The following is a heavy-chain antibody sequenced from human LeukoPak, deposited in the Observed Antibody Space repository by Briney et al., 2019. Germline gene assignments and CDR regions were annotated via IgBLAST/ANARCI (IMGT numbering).Heavy chain of an antibody. V-gene: IGHV4-59*08. CDR3: ARHAYYYDRSGSYEAFDI. CDR2: MYYSGST. Sequence: PSETLSLTCTVSGGSISSYYWSWIRQPPGKGLQWIGSMYYSGSTNYKPSLTGRFTISVASSKSQLSLKLSSVTAADTAVYYCARHAYYYDRSGSYEAFDIWGQGTMVTVSS. J-gene: IGHJ3*02. D-gene: IGHD3-22*01. CDR1: GGSISSYY.